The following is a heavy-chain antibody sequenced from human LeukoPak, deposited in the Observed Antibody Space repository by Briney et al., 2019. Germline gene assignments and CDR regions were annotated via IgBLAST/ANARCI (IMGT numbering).Heavy chain of an antibody. D-gene: IGHD3-10*01. V-gene: IGHV5-51*01. CDR3: ARRYYYGSGSSYYFDY. J-gene: IGHJ4*02. Sequence: GESLKISCKGSGYSFTSYWIGWVRQMPGKGLEWMGIIYPGDSDTRYSPSFQGQVTISADKSISTAYLQWGSLKASDTAMYYCARRYYYGSGSSYYFDYWGQGTLVTVSS. CDR2: IYPGDSDT. CDR1: GYSFTSYW.